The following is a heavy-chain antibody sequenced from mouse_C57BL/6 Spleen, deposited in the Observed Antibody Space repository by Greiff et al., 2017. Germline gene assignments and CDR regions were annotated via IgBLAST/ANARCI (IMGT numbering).Heavy chain of an antibody. V-gene: IGHV1-22*01. Sequence: EVQLQESGPELVKPGASVKMSCKASGYTFTDYNMHWVKQSHGKSLEWIGYINPNNGGTSYNQKFKGKATLTVNKSSSTAYMELRSLTSEDSAVYYCARELGRGWFAYWGQGTLVTVSA. CDR2: INPNNGGT. CDR1: GYTFTDYN. CDR3: ARELGRGWFAY. J-gene: IGHJ3*01. D-gene: IGHD4-1*01.